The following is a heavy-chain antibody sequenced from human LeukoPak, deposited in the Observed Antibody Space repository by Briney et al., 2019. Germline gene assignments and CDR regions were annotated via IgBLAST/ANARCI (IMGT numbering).Heavy chain of an antibody. D-gene: IGHD1-26*01. V-gene: IGHV4-59*01. Sequence: PSEALSLTCTVSGGSISSYYWSWIRQPPGKGLEWIGYIYYSGSTNYNPSLKSRVTISVDTSKNQFSLKLSSVTAADTAVYYCARVSGSGSYPSDFDYWGQGTLVTVSS. CDR2: IYYSGST. CDR1: GGSISSYY. J-gene: IGHJ4*02. CDR3: ARVSGSGSYPSDFDY.